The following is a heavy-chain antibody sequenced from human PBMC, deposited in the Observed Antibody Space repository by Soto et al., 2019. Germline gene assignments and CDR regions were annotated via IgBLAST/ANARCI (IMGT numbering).Heavy chain of an antibody. CDR1: GFTFSSCG. CDR2: IWYDGSNK. Sequence: GGSLRLSCAASGFTFSSCGMHWVRQAPGKGLEWVAVIWYDGSNKYYADSVKGRFTISRDNSKNTLYLQMNSLRAEDTAVYYCARDLSVYGSGYYFDYWGQGTLVTVSS. CDR3: ARDLSVYGSGYYFDY. D-gene: IGHD3-10*01. V-gene: IGHV3-33*01. J-gene: IGHJ4*02.